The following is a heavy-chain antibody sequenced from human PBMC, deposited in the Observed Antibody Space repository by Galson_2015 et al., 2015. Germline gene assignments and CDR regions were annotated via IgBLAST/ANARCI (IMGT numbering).Heavy chain of an antibody. D-gene: IGHD2-21*02. V-gene: IGHV3-23*01. J-gene: IGHJ4*02. CDR1: GFTFSRSA. CDR2: LSHTGSSI. Sequence: SLRLSCAAPGFTFSRSAMNWVRQAPGKGLEWVSALSHTGSSIYYADSVKGRFTISRDNSKNTLYLHLNSLRADDTAVYYCAKDRRAVVMSAIDYWGQGTQVTVSS. CDR3: AKDRRAVVMSAIDY.